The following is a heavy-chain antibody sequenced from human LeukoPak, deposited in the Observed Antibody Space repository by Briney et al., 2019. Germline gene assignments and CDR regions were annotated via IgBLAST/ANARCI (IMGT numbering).Heavy chain of an antibody. Sequence: GGSLRLSCAASGFTFSNYAMIWVRQAPGKGLEWVSVIYSGGSTYYADSVKGRFTISRDNSKNTLYLQMNSLRAEDTAVYYCRVVDTAMAFDYWGQGTLVTVSS. CDR1: GFTFSNYA. CDR2: IYSGGST. J-gene: IGHJ4*02. V-gene: IGHV3-66*02. CDR3: RVVDTAMAFDY. D-gene: IGHD5-18*01.